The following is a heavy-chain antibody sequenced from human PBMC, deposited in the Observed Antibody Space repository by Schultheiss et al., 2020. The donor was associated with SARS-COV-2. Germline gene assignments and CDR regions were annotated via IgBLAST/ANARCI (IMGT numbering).Heavy chain of an antibody. CDR1: GGSISSYY. Sequence: SETLSLTCTVSGGSISSYYWSWIRQPPGKGLEWIGRIYTSGSTNYNPSLKSRVTMSVDTSKNQFSLKLSSVTAADTAVYYCARGGGYCSSTSCYTNWFDPWGQGTLVTVSS. CDR3: ARGGGYCSSTSCYTNWFDP. J-gene: IGHJ5*02. CDR2: IYTSGST. D-gene: IGHD2-2*02. V-gene: IGHV4-4*07.